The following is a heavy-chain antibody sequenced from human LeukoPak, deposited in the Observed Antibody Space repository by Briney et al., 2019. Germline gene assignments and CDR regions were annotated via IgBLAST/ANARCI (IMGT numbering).Heavy chain of an antibody. CDR3: AKGSGRDGYNYVDY. CDR2: IWYDGSNK. CDR1: GFTFSSYG. Sequence: PGRSLRLSCAASGFTFSSYGMHWVRQAPGKGLEWVAVIWYDGSNKYYADSVKGRFTISRDNSKNTLYPQMNSLRAEDTAVYYCAKGSGRDGYNYVDYWGQGTLVTVSS. D-gene: IGHD5-24*01. J-gene: IGHJ4*02. V-gene: IGHV3-33*06.